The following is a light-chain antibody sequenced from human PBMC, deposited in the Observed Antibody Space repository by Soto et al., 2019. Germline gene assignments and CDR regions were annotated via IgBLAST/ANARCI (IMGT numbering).Light chain of an antibody. V-gene: IGKV3-15*01. Sequence: EIVMTQSPATLSVSPGERATLSCRASQSVSSNLAWYQQKPGQAPRLLIYGASTRATGIPARFSVSGSGTEFTPTISSPQSEDFAVYYCQQYNNWPPWTFGQGTKVEIK. J-gene: IGKJ1*01. CDR1: QSVSSN. CDR3: QQYNNWPPWT. CDR2: GAS.